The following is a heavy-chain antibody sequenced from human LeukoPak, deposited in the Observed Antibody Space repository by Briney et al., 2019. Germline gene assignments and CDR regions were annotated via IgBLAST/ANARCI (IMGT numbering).Heavy chain of an antibody. D-gene: IGHD2-2*01. J-gene: IGHJ3*02. Sequence: GGSLRLSCAACGFTFSSYWMSWVRQAPGKGLEWVANIKQDGSEKYYVDSVKGRFTISRDNAKNSLYLQMNSLRAEDTAVYYCAREALGQGPALHAFDIWGQGTMVTVSS. V-gene: IGHV3-7*01. CDR3: AREALGQGPALHAFDI. CDR1: GFTFSSYW. CDR2: IKQDGSEK.